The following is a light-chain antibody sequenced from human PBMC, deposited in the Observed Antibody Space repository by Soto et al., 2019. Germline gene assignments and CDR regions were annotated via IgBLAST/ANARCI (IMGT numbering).Light chain of an antibody. J-gene: IGLJ3*02. V-gene: IGLV2-23*01. CDR3: CSYAGSDTWV. Sequence: ALTQPASVSGSPGQSITISCTGTSSDVGSYNLVSWYQQHPGKAPKLIIYEGSNRPSGISNRFSGSKSGNTASLTISGLQPEDEADYYCCSYAGSDTWVFGGGTKLTVL. CDR2: EGS. CDR1: SSDVGSYNL.